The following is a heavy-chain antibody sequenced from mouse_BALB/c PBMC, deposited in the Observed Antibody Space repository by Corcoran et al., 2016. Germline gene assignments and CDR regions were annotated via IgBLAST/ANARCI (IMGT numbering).Heavy chain of an antibody. CDR2: INTYTGEP. Sequence: QIQLVQSGPELKKPGETVKISCKASGYTFTNYGMNWVKQAPGKGLKWMGWINTYTGEPTYADDFKGRFAFSLETSASTAYLQINNLKNEDMATYFCARGDGNYDYWGQGTTLTVSS. J-gene: IGHJ2*01. CDR3: ARGDGNYDY. D-gene: IGHD2-1*01. V-gene: IGHV9-1*02. CDR1: GYTFTNYG.